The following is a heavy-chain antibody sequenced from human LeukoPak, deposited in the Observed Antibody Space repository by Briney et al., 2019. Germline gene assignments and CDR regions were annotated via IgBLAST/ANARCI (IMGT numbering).Heavy chain of an antibody. Sequence: GGSLRLSCAASGFTFSSYSMNWVRQAPGKGLEWVSYISSSSSTIYYADSVKGRFTISRDNAKNSLYLQMNSLRAEDTAVYYCARDPLDYYIAARDFDYWGQGTLVTVSS. D-gene: IGHD6-6*01. J-gene: IGHJ4*02. CDR2: ISSSSSTI. CDR3: ARDPLDYYIAARDFDY. CDR1: GFTFSSYS. V-gene: IGHV3-48*01.